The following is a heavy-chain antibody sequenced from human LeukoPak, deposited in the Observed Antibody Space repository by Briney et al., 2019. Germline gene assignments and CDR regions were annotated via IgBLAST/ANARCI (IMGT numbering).Heavy chain of an antibody. CDR1: GYSFTSYG. J-gene: IGHJ4*02. V-gene: IGHV1-18*01. CDR2: ISCYNGNT. D-gene: IGHD3-9*01. Sequence: GASVKVSCKASGYSFTSYGISWVRQAPGQGLEWMGWISCYNGNTKHAQKLQGRVTVTTDTSTSTAYMELRSLRSDDTAVYYCARALEGILSGYLYFDYWGQGTLVTVSS. CDR3: ARALEGILSGYLYFDY.